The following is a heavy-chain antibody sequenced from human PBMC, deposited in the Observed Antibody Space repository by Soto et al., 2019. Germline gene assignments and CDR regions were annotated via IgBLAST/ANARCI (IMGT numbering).Heavy chain of an antibody. Sequence: PSETLSLTCTFSCGSIISGGYYWSWIRQHPGKGLEWIGYIYYSGSTYYNPSLKSRVTISVDTSKNQFSLKLSSVTAADTAVYYCARDFRGRQWPRFDPWGQGTLVTVSS. CDR2: IYYSGST. CDR3: ARDFRGRQWPRFDP. V-gene: IGHV4-31*03. CDR1: CGSIISGGYY. J-gene: IGHJ5*02. D-gene: IGHD6-19*01.